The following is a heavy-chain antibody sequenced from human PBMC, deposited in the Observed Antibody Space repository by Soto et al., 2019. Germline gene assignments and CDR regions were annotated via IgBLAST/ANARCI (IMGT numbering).Heavy chain of an antibody. CDR3: ARSSDSSSWAILPFDY. CDR1: GGSISSGGYY. J-gene: IGHJ4*02. CDR2: IYYSGST. V-gene: IGHV4-31*03. D-gene: IGHD6-13*01. Sequence: PSETLSLTCTVSGGSISSGGYYWSWIRQHPGKGLEWIGYIYYSGSTYYNPSLKSRVTISVDTSKNQFSLKLSSVTAADTAVYYCARSSDSSSWAILPFDYWGQGTLVTVSS.